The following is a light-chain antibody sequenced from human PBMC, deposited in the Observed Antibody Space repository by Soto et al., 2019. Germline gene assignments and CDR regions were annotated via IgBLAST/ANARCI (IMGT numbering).Light chain of an antibody. J-gene: IGKJ2*01. CDR1: QSVSTY. CDR3: QQRSNWPPT. CDR2: DAS. Sequence: IVLTQSPATLSLSPGERATLSCRASQSVSTYLAWYQQKPGQAPRLLIYDASNRATGIPARFSGSGSGTYSPLTISILAAEDFAVYYCQQRSNWPPTFGQGTKLEIK. V-gene: IGKV3-11*01.